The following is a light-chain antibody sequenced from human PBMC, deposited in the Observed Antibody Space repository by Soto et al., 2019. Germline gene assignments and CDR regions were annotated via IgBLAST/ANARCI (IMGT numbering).Light chain of an antibody. Sequence: MMMTQSPATLSVSPGERVTLSCRASQSVSSYLAWYQQKPGQAPRLLIYDASNRATGIPDRFIGTGSGTDFTLTISSLEPEDFAVYYCQQLTDWPPQWTFGQGTKVDI. CDR2: DAS. CDR1: QSVSSY. V-gene: IGKV3-11*01. J-gene: IGKJ1*01. CDR3: QQLTDWPPQWT.